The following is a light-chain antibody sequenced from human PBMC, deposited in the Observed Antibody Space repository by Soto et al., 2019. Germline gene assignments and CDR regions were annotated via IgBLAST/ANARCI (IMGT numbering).Light chain of an antibody. CDR2: DAS. V-gene: IGKV3-20*01. Sequence: EIVLTQSPGTLSLSPGEGATVSCRASQSVNSNLLAWFQQKPGQAPRLLIHDASRRATGIPDRFSGSGSGTDLTLSISRLESEVFAVYYCHQYVSSPLTFVQGTKLEIK. CDR3: HQYVSSPLT. J-gene: IGKJ2*01. CDR1: QSVNSNL.